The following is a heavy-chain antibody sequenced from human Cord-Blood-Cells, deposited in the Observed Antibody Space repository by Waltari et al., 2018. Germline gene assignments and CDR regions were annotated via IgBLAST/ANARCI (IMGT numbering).Heavy chain of an antibody. V-gene: IGHV5-51*01. Sequence: EVQLVQSGAEVKKPGESLKISCKGSGYSFTSYWIGWVRQMPGKGLEWMGLSYPCDSDTIYSPSFQGQVTISADKSISTAYLQWSSLKASDTAMYYCARLRQQLAKYYFDYWGQGTLVTVSS. CDR2: SYPCDSDT. D-gene: IGHD6-13*01. J-gene: IGHJ4*02. CDR1: GYSFTSYW. CDR3: ARLRQQLAKYYFDY.